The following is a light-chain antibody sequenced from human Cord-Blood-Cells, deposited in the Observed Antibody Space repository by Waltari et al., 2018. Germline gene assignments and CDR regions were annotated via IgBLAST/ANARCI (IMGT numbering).Light chain of an antibody. CDR1: ALPKPY. CDR2: KDS. CDR3: QSADSSGTYRV. J-gene: IGLJ3*02. V-gene: IGLV3-25*03. Sequence: YELTQPPSVSVPPGQTARITCSGDALPKPYAYWYQQKPGQAPVLVIYKDSERPSGIPERFSGSSSGTTVTLTISGVQADDEADYYCQSADSSGTYRVFGGGTKLTVL.